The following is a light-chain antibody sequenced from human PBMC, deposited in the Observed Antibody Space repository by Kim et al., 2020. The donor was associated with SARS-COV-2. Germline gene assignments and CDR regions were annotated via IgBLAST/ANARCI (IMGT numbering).Light chain of an antibody. J-gene: IGKJ4*01. CDR3: QQYNSYSHT. Sequence: DIQMTQSPSTLSASVGDRVTISCRASQSISSWLAWYQQKPGKAPKLLIYKASSLESGVPSRFSGSRSGTEVTLTISSLQPDDFATYFCQQYNSYSHTVGGRTKVDIK. CDR1: QSISSW. V-gene: IGKV1-5*03. CDR2: KAS.